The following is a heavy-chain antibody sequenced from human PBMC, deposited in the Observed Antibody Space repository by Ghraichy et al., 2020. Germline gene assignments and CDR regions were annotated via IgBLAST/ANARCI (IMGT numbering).Heavy chain of an antibody. J-gene: IGHJ6*03. D-gene: IGHD3-16*01. CDR1: GGSISSGGYS. CDR3: ARGGGSPYYYYMDV. CDR2: IYHSGST. Sequence: SETLSLTCAVSGGSISSGGYSWSWIRQPPGKGLEWIGYIYHSGSTYYNPSLKSRVTISVDRSKNQFSLKLSSVTAADTAVYYCARGGGSPYYYYMDVWGKGTTVTVSS. V-gene: IGHV4-30-2*01.